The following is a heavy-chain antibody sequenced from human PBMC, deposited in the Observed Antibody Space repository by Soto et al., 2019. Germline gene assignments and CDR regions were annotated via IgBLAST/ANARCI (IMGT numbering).Heavy chain of an antibody. CDR2: IIPIFGTA. Sequence: SVKVSCKASGGTFSSYAISWVRQAPGQGLEWMGGIIPIFGTANYAQKFQGRVTITADESTSTAYMELSSLRSEDTAVYYCARTRGGYCSSTSCSSGLDYYYYGMDVWGQGTTVTVSS. V-gene: IGHV1-69*13. CDR1: GGTFSSYA. D-gene: IGHD2-2*01. CDR3: ARTRGGYCSSTSCSSGLDYYYYGMDV. J-gene: IGHJ6*02.